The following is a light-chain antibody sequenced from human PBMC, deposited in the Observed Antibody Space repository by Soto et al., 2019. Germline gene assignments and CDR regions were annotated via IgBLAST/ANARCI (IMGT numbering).Light chain of an antibody. V-gene: IGLV1-47*02. CDR2: SND. Sequence: QSVLTQPPSASGTPGQRVTISCSGSSSNIGDNYVYWYQHLPGTAPKLLIFSNDQRPSGVPDRFSGSKSGTSASLAISGLRSEDEADYYCASWDDSLSGHWVFGGGTKVTVL. CDR3: ASWDDSLSGHWV. J-gene: IGLJ3*02. CDR1: SSNIGDNY.